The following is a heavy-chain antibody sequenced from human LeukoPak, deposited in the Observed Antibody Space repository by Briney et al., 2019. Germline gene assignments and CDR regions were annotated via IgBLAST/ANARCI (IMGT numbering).Heavy chain of an antibody. Sequence: SETLSHICTGSGGSISSTEDHWTWIRQRQGKGLEWIGYTSYSGYPDSNPSLKSRLTMSLDTSKNQFSLKLRSVTAADTAVYFCAREPTQPLRFGEFHPFDIWGQGTLVTVSS. CDR1: GGSISSTEDH. J-gene: IGHJ4*02. CDR2: TSYSGYP. D-gene: IGHD3-10*01. CDR3: AREPTQPLRFGEFHPFDI. V-gene: IGHV4-31*03.